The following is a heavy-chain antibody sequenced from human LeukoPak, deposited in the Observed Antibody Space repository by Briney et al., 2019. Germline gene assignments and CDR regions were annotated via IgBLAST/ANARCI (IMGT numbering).Heavy chain of an antibody. CDR3: AKDSGYDRAPFDY. Sequence: PGGSLRLSXAASGCTFSSYGMHWVRQAPGKGLEWVAVTWYDGSNKYYADSVKGRFTISRDNSKNTLYLQMNSLRAEDTSVYYCAKDSGYDRAPFDYWGQGTLVTVSS. V-gene: IGHV3-33*06. D-gene: IGHD5-12*01. CDR2: TWYDGSNK. CDR1: GCTFSSYG. J-gene: IGHJ4*02.